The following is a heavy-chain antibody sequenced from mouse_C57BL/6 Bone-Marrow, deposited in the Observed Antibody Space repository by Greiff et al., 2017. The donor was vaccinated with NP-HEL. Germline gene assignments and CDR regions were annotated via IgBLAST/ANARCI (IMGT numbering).Heavy chain of an antibody. V-gene: IGHV10-1*01. D-gene: IGHD1-1*01. CDR3: VRHSYYYGSSPLFDY. Sequence: EVKVVESGGGLVQPKGSLKLSCAASGFSFNTYAMNWVRQAPGKGLEWVARIRSKSNNYATYYADSVKDRFTISRDDSESMLYLQMNNLKTEDTAMYYCVRHSYYYGSSPLFDYWGQGTTLTVSS. CDR1: GFSFNTYA. J-gene: IGHJ2*01. CDR2: IRSKSNNYAT.